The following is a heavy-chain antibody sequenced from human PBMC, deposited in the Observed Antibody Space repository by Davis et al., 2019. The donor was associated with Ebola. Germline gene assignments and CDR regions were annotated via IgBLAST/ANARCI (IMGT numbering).Heavy chain of an antibody. CDR1: GYTFTSYG. CDR2: ISANNGNT. J-gene: IGHJ6*02. Sequence: AASVKVSCKASGYTFTSYGISWVRQAPGQGLEWMGWISANNGNTNYAQKLQDRVTMTTDTSTSTAYMELRSLRSDDTAVYYCARDRRYDFWREDYYGMDVWGQGTTVTVSS. V-gene: IGHV1-18*04. CDR3: ARDRRYDFWREDYYGMDV. D-gene: IGHD3-3*01.